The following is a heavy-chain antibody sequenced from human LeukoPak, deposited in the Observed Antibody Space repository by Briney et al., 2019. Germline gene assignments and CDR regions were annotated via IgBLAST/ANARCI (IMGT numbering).Heavy chain of an antibody. CDR1: GFTFSDHW. V-gene: IGHV3-21*01. J-gene: IGHJ5*02. Sequence: GGSLRLSCAVSGFTFSDHWMHWVRQAPGEGLVWVSCISSSSSYIYYADSVKGRFTISRDNSKNTLYLQMNSLRAEDTAVYYCAKDYSKTSYYGSGTYYRPNWFDPWGQGTLVTVSS. CDR2: ISSSSSYI. CDR3: AKDYSKTSYYGSGTYYRPNWFDP. D-gene: IGHD3-10*01.